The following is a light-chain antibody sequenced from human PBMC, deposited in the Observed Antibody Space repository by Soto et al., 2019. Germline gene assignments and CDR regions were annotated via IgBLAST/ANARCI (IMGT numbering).Light chain of an antibody. Sequence: QSALTQPPSVSGAPGQRVTISCTGNSSNIGAGYDVHWYQQLPGKAPKLLIFGNSHRPSGVPDRFFGSKSGTSASLAITGLQAGDEGDYYCGTWDTSLRTGWVFGGGTQLTVL. V-gene: IGLV1-40*01. CDR2: GNS. CDR1: SSNIGAGYD. CDR3: GTWDTSLRTGWV. J-gene: IGLJ3*02.